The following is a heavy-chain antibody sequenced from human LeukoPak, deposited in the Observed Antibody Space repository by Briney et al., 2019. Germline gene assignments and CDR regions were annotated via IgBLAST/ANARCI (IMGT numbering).Heavy chain of an antibody. CDR2: IKQDGSEK. CDR1: GFTFSNYW. Sequence: GGSLRLSCAVSGFTFSNYWMSWVRQAPGKGLEWVANIKQDGSEKYYVDSVKGRFTISRDNAKNSLHLQMNSLRAEDRAVYYCARDRCSSTSCFIDYWGQGTLVTVSS. V-gene: IGHV3-7*04. CDR3: ARDRCSSTSCFIDY. J-gene: IGHJ4*02. D-gene: IGHD2-2*01.